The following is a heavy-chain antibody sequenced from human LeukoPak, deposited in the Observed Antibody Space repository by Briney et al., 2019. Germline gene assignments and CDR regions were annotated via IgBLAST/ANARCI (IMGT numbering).Heavy chain of an antibody. V-gene: IGHV1-8*01. CDR2: MNPNSGNT. CDR1: GYTFTSYD. CDR3: YVRGVIDLFDY. Sequence: ASVKVSCKASGYTFTSYDINWVRQATGQGLEWMGWMNPNSGNTGYAQKFQGRVTMTRNTSISTAYMELSSLRSEDTAVYYCYVRGVIDLFDYWGQGTLVIVSS. D-gene: IGHD3-10*01. J-gene: IGHJ4*02.